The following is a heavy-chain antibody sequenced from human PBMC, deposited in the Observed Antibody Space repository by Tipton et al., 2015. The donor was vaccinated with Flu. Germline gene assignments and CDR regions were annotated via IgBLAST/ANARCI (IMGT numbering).Heavy chain of an antibody. J-gene: IGHJ2*01. CDR1: GGSISSYY. CDR2: IYTSGST. CDR3: ARSARIAAGYWYFDL. V-gene: IGHV4-4*07. Sequence: TLSLTCTVSGGSISSYYWSWIRQPAGKGLEWIGRIYTSGSTNYNPSLKSRVTMSVDTSKNQFSLKLSSVTAADTAGYYCARSARIAAGYWYFDLWGRGTLVTVSS. D-gene: IGHD6-13*01.